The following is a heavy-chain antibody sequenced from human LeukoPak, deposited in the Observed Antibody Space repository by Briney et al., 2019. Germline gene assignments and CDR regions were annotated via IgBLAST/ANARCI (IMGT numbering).Heavy chain of an antibody. CDR2: ISGYTGDT. V-gene: IGHV1-18*01. J-gene: IGHJ4*02. D-gene: IGHD3-16*01. Sequence: ASVKVSCKTSGYTFSNYDIYWVRQAPGQGLECMGWISGYTGDTKYAQILQGRFTVTTDTSTSTAYMELRSLTYDDTAVYYCARTSIRGILRNPLDYWGQGTLVTVSS. CDR3: ARTSIRGILRNPLDY. CDR1: GYTFSNYD.